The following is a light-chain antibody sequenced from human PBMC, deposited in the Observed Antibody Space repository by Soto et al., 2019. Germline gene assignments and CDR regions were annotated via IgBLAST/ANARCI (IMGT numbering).Light chain of an antibody. V-gene: IGKV2-28*01. CDR2: ATS. Sequence: DIVMIQSPLSLPVTPGEPASISCRSSQSLLHSNGYNYLHWYLQRPGQSPQLLIYATSTLQSGVPSRFSGSGSGADFTLTINSLQPEDVATYFCQKYDGAPWTFGQGTKVEIK. J-gene: IGKJ1*01. CDR3: QKYDGAPWT. CDR1: QSLLHSNGYNY.